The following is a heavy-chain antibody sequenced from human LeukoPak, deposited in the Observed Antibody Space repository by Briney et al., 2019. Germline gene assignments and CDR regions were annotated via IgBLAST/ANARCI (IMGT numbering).Heavy chain of an antibody. J-gene: IGHJ3*02. CDR1: GFTFNDHG. CDR2: INWNGGST. D-gene: IGHD2-2*01. Sequence: GGSLRLSCAASGFTFNDHGMNWVRQPPGKGREWVSGINWNGGSTDYADFVKGRFTISRDSATNSLFLQMNSLRVEDTAFYFCARVGYCISSSCLRWDVFDMWGRGTMVTVSS. CDR3: ARVGYCISSSCLRWDVFDM. V-gene: IGHV3-20*04.